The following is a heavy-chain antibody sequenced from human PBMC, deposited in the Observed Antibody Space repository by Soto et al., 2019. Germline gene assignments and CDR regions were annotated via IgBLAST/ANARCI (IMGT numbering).Heavy chain of an antibody. V-gene: IGHV4-59*01. CDR2: GYHSVSI. J-gene: IGHJ2*01. Sequence: SETQSLTCTVSGGSITDYYWSWIRQPPGKALELIGYGYHSVSIHYNLSLKTRVTISVDTSENQFSLRLSSVTAADTAVYYCARAFAGCGAYWYFDLWGRGTLVTVAS. CDR3: ARAFAGCGAYWYFDL. D-gene: IGHD1-26*01. CDR1: GGSITDYY.